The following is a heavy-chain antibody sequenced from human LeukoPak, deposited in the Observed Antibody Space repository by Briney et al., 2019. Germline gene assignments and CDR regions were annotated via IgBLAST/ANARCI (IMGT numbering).Heavy chain of an antibody. D-gene: IGHD3-10*01. CDR1: GYTFTGYY. Sequence: ASVKVSCKASGYTFTGYYMHWVRQASGQGLEWMGWINPNSGGTSYAQKFQGRVTMTRDTSISTAFMELSRLRSDDTAVYYCARDYYGSGSSDYWGQGTLVTVSS. CDR2: INPNSGGT. J-gene: IGHJ4*02. CDR3: ARDYYGSGSSDY. V-gene: IGHV1-2*02.